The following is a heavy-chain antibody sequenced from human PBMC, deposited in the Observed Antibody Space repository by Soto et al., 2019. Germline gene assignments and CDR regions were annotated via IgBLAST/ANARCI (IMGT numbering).Heavy chain of an antibody. D-gene: IGHD1-26*01. V-gene: IGHV5-51*01. Sequence: GESLKISCKGSGYSFTSYWIGWVRQMPGKGLEWMGIIHPSDSDTKYSPSFQGQVTISADKSINTAYLQWSSLKASDTAMYYCARPPYSGSYYYFDHWGQGTLVTVSS. CDR1: GYSFTSYW. CDR2: IHPSDSDT. J-gene: IGHJ4*02. CDR3: ARPPYSGSYYYFDH.